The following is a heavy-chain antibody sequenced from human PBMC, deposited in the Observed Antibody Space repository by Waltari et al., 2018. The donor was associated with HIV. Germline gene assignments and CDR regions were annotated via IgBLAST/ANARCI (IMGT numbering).Heavy chain of an antibody. D-gene: IGHD2-15*01. CDR3: AKDIGGGKGFDY. J-gene: IGHJ4*02. V-gene: IGHV3-9*01. CDR2: ISWNSGSI. Sequence: EVQLVESGGGLVQPGRSLRLSCAASGFTFDDYAMHWVRQAPGKGLVLVSGISWNSGSIGYADSVKGRFTISRDNAKNSLYLQMNSLRAEDTALYYCAKDIGGGKGFDYWGQGTLVTVSS. CDR1: GFTFDDYA.